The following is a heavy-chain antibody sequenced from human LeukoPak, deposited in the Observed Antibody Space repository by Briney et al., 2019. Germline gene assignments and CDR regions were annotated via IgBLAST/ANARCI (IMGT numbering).Heavy chain of an antibody. CDR2: IIPIFGTA. V-gene: IGHV1-69*13. Sequence: GASVKVSCKASGGTFSSYAISWVRQAPGQGFEWMGGIIPIFGTANYAQKFQGRVTITADESTSTAYMELSSLRSEDTAVYYCARDRGHCYDSSGPLDLDYWGQGTLVTVSS. CDR1: GGTFSSYA. CDR3: ARDRGHCYDSSGPLDLDY. J-gene: IGHJ4*02. D-gene: IGHD3-22*01.